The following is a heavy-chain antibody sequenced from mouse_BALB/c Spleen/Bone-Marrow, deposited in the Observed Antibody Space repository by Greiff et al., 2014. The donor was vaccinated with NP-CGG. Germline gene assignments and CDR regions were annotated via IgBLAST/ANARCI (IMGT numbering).Heavy chain of an antibody. D-gene: IGHD2-2*01. V-gene: IGHV1-69*01. CDR1: GYTFTDYW. J-gene: IGHJ4*01. Sequence: VQRVESGAELVMPGASVKMSCKASGYTFTDYWMHWVKQRPGQGLEWIGAIDTSDSYTSYNQKFKGKATLTVDESSSTAYMQLSSLTSEDSAVYYCAREDYGYGAMDYWGQGTSVTVSS. CDR2: IDTSDSYT. CDR3: AREDYGYGAMDY.